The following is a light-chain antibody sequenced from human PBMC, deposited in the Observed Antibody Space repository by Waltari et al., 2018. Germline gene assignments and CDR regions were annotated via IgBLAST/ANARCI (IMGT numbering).Light chain of an antibody. CDR1: ALPNTY. CDR2: KDS. CDR3: QSADSSGTFVV. J-gene: IGLJ2*01. V-gene: IGLV3-25*03. Sequence: SYELTQPPSVSVSPGQTARITCSGDALPNTYACWYQQNPGQAPVLVIYKDSERPSGIPERFSGSSSGTTVTLTISGVQAEDEADYYCQSADSSGTFVVFGGGTKLTVL.